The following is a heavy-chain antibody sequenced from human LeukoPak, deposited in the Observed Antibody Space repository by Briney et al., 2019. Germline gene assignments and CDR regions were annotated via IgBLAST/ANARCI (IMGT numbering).Heavy chain of an antibody. CDR1: GPSISSYY. J-gene: IGHJ3*02. D-gene: IGHD3-10*01. CDR2: INHSGST. Sequence: SETLSLTCTVSGPSISSYYWSWLRQPPGKGLEWLGEINHSGSTNYNPSLKRRVTISVDTSKNHFSLKLSSVTAADPAVYYCARPRSKGKRGAFDIWGQGTMVTVSA. CDR3: ARPRSKGKRGAFDI. V-gene: IGHV4-34*01.